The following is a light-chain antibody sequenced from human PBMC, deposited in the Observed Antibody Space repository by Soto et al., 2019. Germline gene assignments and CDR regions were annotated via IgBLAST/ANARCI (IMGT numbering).Light chain of an antibody. Sequence: QSALTQPPSASGSPGQSVTISCTGTSNDVGDYNYVSWYQQHPGKAPKLMIYEVSKRPSGVPGRFSGSKSGNTASLTVSGLQAEDEADYYCQSYDGTLTGVIFGGGTKLTVL. CDR3: QSYDGTLTGVI. CDR2: EVS. CDR1: SNDVGDYNY. J-gene: IGLJ2*01. V-gene: IGLV2-8*01.